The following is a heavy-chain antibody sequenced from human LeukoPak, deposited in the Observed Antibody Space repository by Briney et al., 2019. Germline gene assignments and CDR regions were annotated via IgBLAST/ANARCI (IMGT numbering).Heavy chain of an antibody. D-gene: IGHD5-18*01. CDR2: IYYSGST. CDR3: ARGGYTAMVTGFDH. J-gene: IGHJ4*02. V-gene: IGHV4-31*03. Sequence: SETLSLTCTVSGGSISSGGYYWSWIRQHPGKGLEWIGYIYYSGSTYYNPSLKSRVTISVDTSKNQFSLKLSSVTAADTAVYYCARGGYTAMVTGFDHWGQGTLVTVSS. CDR1: GGSISSGGYY.